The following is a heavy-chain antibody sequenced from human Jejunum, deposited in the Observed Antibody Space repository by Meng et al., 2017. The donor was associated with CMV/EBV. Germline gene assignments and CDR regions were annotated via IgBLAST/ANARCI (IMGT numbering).Heavy chain of an antibody. D-gene: IGHD2-15*01. CDR3: AKDLPFVGYCSGASCYSFDY. CDR1: YG. J-gene: IGHJ4*02. Sequence: YGMHWVRQAPGKGLEWVTFIRYGGSDKYYADSVKGRFTISRDDSKHTLFLQMNSLRPEDTAVYYCAKDLPFVGYCSGASCYSFDYWGQGTLVTVSS. CDR2: IRYGGSDK. V-gene: IGHV3-30*02.